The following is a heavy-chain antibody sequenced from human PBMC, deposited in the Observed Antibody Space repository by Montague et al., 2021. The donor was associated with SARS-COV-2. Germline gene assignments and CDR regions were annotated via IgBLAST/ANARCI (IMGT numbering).Heavy chain of an antibody. D-gene: IGHD5-24*01. CDR3: AGLGMATTQRPRGGVGV. J-gene: IGHJ6*02. CDR2: IDPSDSYT. CDR1: GYSFTSYW. Sequence: QSGAEVKKPGESLRISCKGSGYSFTSYWISWVRQMPGKGLEWMGWIDPSDSYTNYSPSFQGHVTISADKSISTAYLQWSSLKASDTAMCYCAGLGMATTQRPRGGVGVGGEGSTVAVS. V-gene: IGHV5-10-1*01.